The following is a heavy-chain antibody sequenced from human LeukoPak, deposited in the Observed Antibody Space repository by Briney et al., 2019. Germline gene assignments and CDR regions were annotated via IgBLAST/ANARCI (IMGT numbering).Heavy chain of an antibody. CDR2: INPNSGGT. CDR3: ASQGEVRWFDP. D-gene: IGHD1-26*01. CDR1: GYTFTSHS. Sequence: ASVKVSCKASGYTFTSHSIVWVRQAPGQGLEWMGWINPNSGGTNYAQKFQGRVTMTRDTSISTAYMELSRLRSDDTAVYYCASQGEVRWFDPWGQGTLVTVSS. V-gene: IGHV1-2*02. J-gene: IGHJ5*02.